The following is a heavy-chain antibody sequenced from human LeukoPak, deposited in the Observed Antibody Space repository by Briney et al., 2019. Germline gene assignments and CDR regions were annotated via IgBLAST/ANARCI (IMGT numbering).Heavy chain of an antibody. Sequence: SETLSLTCAVSGYSISSGYYWSWIRQPPGKGLEWIGSIYHSGSTYYNPSLKSRVTISVDTSKNQFSLKLSSVTAADTAVYYCARRILGYCSSTSCLWFDPWGQGTLVTVSS. V-gene: IGHV4-38-2*01. CDR3: ARRILGYCSSTSCLWFDP. CDR2: IYHSGST. J-gene: IGHJ5*02. CDR1: GYSISSGYY. D-gene: IGHD2-2*01.